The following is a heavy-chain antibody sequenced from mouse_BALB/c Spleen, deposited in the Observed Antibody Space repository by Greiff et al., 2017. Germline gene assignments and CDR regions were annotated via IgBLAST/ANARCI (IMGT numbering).Heavy chain of an antibody. CDR2: IYPGDGDT. J-gene: IGHJ2*01. CDR3: ARTARVSFDY. CDR1: GYAFSSYW. Sequence: QVQLQQSGAELVRPGSSVKISCKASGYAFSSYWMNWVKQRPGQGLEWIGQIYPGDGDTNYNGKFKGKATLTADKSSSTAYMQLSSLTSEDSAVYFCARTARVSFDYWGQGTTLTVSS. V-gene: IGHV1-80*01. D-gene: IGHD3-1*01.